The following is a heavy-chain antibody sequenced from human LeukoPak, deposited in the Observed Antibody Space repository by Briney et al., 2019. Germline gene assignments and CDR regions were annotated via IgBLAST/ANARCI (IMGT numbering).Heavy chain of an antibody. D-gene: IGHD6-13*01. CDR2: ISAYNGNT. CDR3: ARHRSSWPYSWFDP. V-gene: IGHV1-18*01. J-gene: IGHJ5*02. Sequence: ASVKVSCKASGYTFTNYGISWVRQGPGQGLVWMGWISAYNGNTNYAQKLQGRVTMTTDTSTSSAYMELRSLRSDDTAVYYCARHRSSWPYSWFDPGGQGTLVTVSS. CDR1: GYTFTNYG.